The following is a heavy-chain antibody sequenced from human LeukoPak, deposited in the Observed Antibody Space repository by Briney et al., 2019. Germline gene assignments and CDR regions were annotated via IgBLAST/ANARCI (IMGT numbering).Heavy chain of an antibody. V-gene: IGHV4-38-2*02. CDR2: IYHSGST. CDR3: ARVVVAARNYYYYYMDV. J-gene: IGHJ6*03. Sequence: SETLSLTCTVSGGSISSYYWGWIRQPPGKGLEWIGSIYHSGSTYYNPSLKSRVTISVDTSKNQFSLKRSSVTAADTAVYYCARVVVAARNYYYYYMDVWGKGTTVTVSS. CDR1: GGSISSYY. D-gene: IGHD2-15*01.